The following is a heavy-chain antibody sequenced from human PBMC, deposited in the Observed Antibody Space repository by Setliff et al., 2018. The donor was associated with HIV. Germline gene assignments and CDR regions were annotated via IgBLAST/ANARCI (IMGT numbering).Heavy chain of an antibody. J-gene: IGHJ4*02. CDR3: ARGGPHYYFDY. CDR2: ISAYNGNT. D-gene: IGHD1-26*01. V-gene: IGHV1-18*01. CDR1: GYTFTSYG. Sequence: ASVKVSCKASGYTFTSYGISWVRQAPGQGLEWMGWISAYNGNTNYAQKLQGRVTMTRDTSTSTVYMELSSLRSEDTAVYYCARGGPHYYFDYWGQGTLVTVSS.